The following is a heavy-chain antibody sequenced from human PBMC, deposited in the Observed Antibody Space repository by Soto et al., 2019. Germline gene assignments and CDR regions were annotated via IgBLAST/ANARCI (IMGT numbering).Heavy chain of an antibody. CDR1: GDSVSSNKW. CDR2: MFHSGTT. J-gene: IGHJ4*02. CDR3: MMSPGFYKIES. V-gene: IGHV4-4*02. D-gene: IGHD1-1*01. Sequence: QLQLQESGPGLVKPSGTLSLTCAVSGDSVSSNKWWGWVRQSPGKGLEWIADMFHSGTTNYSPSLDRRVTLSIDKSKNQFSLTLNSVTVADTAVDFCMMSPGFYKIESLGQGPLVTVSS.